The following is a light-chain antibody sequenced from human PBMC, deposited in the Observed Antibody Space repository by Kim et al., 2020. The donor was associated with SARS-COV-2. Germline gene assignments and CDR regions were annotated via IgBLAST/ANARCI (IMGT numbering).Light chain of an antibody. CDR3: QSFDRSLSVV. CDR1: SSNIGAGYD. CDR2: ANN. Sequence: GQRVTISCTGSSSNIGAGYDVHWYQQLPGTAPKLLIYANNNRPSGVPDRFSGSKSGTSASLAITGLQAEDEADYYCQSFDRSLSVVFGGGTQLTVL. V-gene: IGLV1-40*01. J-gene: IGLJ2*01.